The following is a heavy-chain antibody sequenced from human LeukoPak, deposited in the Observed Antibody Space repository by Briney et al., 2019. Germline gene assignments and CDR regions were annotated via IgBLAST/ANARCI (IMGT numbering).Heavy chain of an antibody. J-gene: IGHJ6*02. CDR3: AKDRGCSSTSCYYYYGMDV. D-gene: IGHD2-2*01. Sequence: PGGSLRLSCAASGFTLSSYAMHWVRQAPGKGLEWVSAISGSGGSTYYADSVKGRFTISRDNSKNTLYLQMNSLRAEDTAVYYCAKDRGCSSTSCYYYYGMDVWGQGTTVTVSS. CDR2: ISGSGGST. CDR1: GFTLSSYA. V-gene: IGHV3-23*01.